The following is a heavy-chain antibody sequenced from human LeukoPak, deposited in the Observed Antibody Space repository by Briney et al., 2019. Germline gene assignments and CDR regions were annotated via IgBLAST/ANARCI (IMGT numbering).Heavy chain of an antibody. D-gene: IGHD3-22*01. J-gene: IGHJ4*02. V-gene: IGHV3-23*01. CDR3: AKGPNYYDSSTYIDY. CDR1: GFTFSTYA. CDR2: ISASGGST. Sequence: GGSLRLSCVASGFTFSTYALTWVRQALGKGLEWFSGISASGGSTDYADSVKGRFTISRDNSRNTLYLQMNSLRAEDTAIYYCAKGPNYYDSSTYIDYWGQGTLVTVSS.